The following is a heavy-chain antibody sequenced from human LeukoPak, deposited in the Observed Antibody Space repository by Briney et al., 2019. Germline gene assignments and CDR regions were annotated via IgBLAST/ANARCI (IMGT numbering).Heavy chain of an antibody. CDR1: GFTFSSYS. Sequence: GGSLRLSCAASGFTFSSYSMNWVRQAPGKGLEWVSSISSSSSYIYYADSVKGRFTISRDNAKNSLYLQMNSLRAEDTAVYYCARDLHEDIVVVVAATAHNWFDPWGQGTLVTVSS. V-gene: IGHV3-21*01. CDR2: ISSSSSYI. D-gene: IGHD2-15*01. J-gene: IGHJ5*02. CDR3: ARDLHEDIVVVVAATAHNWFDP.